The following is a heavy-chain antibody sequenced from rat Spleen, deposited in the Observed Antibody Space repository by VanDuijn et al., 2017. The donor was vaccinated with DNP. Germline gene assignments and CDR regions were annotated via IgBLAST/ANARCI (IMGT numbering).Heavy chain of an antibody. D-gene: IGHD1-11*01. J-gene: IGHJ2*01. CDR3: AKGGDYGAFDY. V-gene: IGHV5-25*01. Sequence: EVQLVESGGGLVQPGRSLELSCVTSGFTFNNYYMAWVRQAPTKGLEWVASISPSGDNTYYRDSVKGRFTISRDNAENTVYLQLNSLRSEDTATYYCAKGGDYGAFDYWGQGVMVTVSS. CDR1: GFTFNNYY. CDR2: ISPSGDNT.